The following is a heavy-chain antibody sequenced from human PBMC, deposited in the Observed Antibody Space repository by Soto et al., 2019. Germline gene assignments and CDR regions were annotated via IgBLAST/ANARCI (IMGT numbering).Heavy chain of an antibody. V-gene: IGHV2-5*02. Sequence: QITLKESGPTLVKPTQTLTLTCTFSGFSLSTSGVGVGWIRQPPGKALEWLALIYWDDDKRYSPSLKSRPTSTQDTSKNQVVLKMTNVDPVDTATYYCAHQCRLFFDWLQPAFPRDAFDIWGQGTMVTVSS. CDR1: GFSLSTSGVG. CDR2: IYWDDDK. CDR3: AHQCRLFFDWLQPAFPRDAFDI. D-gene: IGHD3-9*01. J-gene: IGHJ3*02.